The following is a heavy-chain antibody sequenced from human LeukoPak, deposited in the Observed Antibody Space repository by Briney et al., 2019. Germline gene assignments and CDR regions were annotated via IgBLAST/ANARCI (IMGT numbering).Heavy chain of an antibody. D-gene: IGHD3-22*01. J-gene: IGHJ4*02. Sequence: SETLSLTCTVSGYSISSGYYWGWIRQPPGKGLEWIGSIYHSGSTYYNPSLKSRVTISVDTSKNQFSLKLSSVTAADTAVYYCARVIYDSSGYYLGEIRFDYWGQGTLVTVSS. V-gene: IGHV4-38-2*02. CDR1: GYSISSGYY. CDR3: ARVIYDSSGYYLGEIRFDY. CDR2: IYHSGST.